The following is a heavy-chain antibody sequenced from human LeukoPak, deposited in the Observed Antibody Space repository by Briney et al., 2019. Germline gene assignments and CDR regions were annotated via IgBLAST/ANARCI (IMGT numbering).Heavy chain of an antibody. CDR3: AREGGFYRPLDY. CDR2: VHLDGRT. J-gene: IGHJ4*02. Sequence: PSETLSLTCGVSGGSVINTNWWTWVRQPPGKGLEWIGEVHLDGRTNYNPSLESRLTMSVDVSENQVSLKLTSVTAADTAVYYCAREGGFYRPLDYSGQGTLVTVSS. V-gene: IGHV4-4*02. D-gene: IGHD3-3*01. CDR1: GGSVINTNW.